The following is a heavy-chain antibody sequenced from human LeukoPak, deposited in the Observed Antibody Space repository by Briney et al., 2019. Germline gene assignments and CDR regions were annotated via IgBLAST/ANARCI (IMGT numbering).Heavy chain of an antibody. D-gene: IGHD2-2*01. CDR2: IYYSGST. V-gene: IGHV4-59*01. Sequence: SETLSLTCAVYGGPFSSYYWSWIRQPPGKGLEWIGYIYYSGSTNYNPSLNSRVTISVDTSKNQFSLKLSSVTAADTAVYYCARGGGVCSSTSCRAYYYYYYYYMDVWGKGTTVTVSS. CDR3: ARGGGVCSSTSCRAYYYYYYYYMDV. J-gene: IGHJ6*03. CDR1: GGPFSSYY.